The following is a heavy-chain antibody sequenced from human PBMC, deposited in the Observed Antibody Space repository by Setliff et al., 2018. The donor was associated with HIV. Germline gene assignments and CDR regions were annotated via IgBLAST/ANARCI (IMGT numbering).Heavy chain of an antibody. D-gene: IGHD2-15*01. Sequence: PSETLSLTCTVSGGSISSSSYYWAWVRQPPGKGLEWIGSIYYSGSTSYNPSLKSRVTISVDTSKNQFPLKLRSVTAADTAVYYCARRRGYCSGGTCYSGGYWFDPWGQGTLVTVSS. V-gene: IGHV4-39*01. J-gene: IGHJ5*02. CDR2: IYYSGST. CDR3: ARRRGYCSGGTCYSGGYWFDP. CDR1: GGSISSSSYY.